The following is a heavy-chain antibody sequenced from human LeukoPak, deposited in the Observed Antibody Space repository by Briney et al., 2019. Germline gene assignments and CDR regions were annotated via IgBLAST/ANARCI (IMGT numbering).Heavy chain of an antibody. D-gene: IGHD7-27*01. Sequence: SETLSLTCTVSGGSISSYYWSWIRQPPVKGLEWIGYIYYSGSTNYNPSLKSRVTISVDTSKNQFSLKLSSVTAADTAVYYCARGVNWGDFDYWGQGTLVTVSS. J-gene: IGHJ4*02. CDR3: ARGVNWGDFDY. CDR1: GGSISSYY. V-gene: IGHV4-59*01. CDR2: IYYSGST.